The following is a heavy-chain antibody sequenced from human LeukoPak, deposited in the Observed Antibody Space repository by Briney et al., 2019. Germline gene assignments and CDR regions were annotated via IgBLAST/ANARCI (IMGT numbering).Heavy chain of an antibody. J-gene: IGHJ1*01. CDR3: ARDAAAVAGVRPEYFQH. Sequence: ASVKVSCKASGYTFTGYYMHWVRQAPGQGLEWMGWINPNSGGTNYAQKFQGRVTMTRDTSISTAYMELSRLRSDDTAVYYCARDAAAVAGVRPEYFQHWGQGTLVTVSS. D-gene: IGHD6-19*01. CDR2: INPNSGGT. CDR1: GYTFTGYY. V-gene: IGHV1-2*02.